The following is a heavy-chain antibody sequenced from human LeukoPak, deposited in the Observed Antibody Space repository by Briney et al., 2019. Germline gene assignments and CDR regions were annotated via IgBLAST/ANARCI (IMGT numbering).Heavy chain of an antibody. CDR1: GFTFDDFA. Sequence: GRSLRLSCAASGFTFDDFAMHWVRQAPGKGLEWVSGISWNSGSIGYADSVKGRFTISRDNAKNSLYLQMNSLRAEDTALYYCAKSISYYYDSSGYYPYYFDYWGQGTLVTVSS. CDR2: ISWNSGSI. J-gene: IGHJ4*02. D-gene: IGHD3-22*01. CDR3: AKSISYYYDSSGYYPYYFDY. V-gene: IGHV3-9*01.